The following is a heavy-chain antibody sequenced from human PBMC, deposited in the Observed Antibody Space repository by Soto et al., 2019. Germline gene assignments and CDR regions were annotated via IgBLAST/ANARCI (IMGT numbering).Heavy chain of an antibody. CDR3: ARAAVLTFTRFYDVDV. D-gene: IGHD6-25*01. CDR1: GGTFSSYS. Sequence: QVQLVQSGAEVKTPGSSVKVSCEASGGTFSSYSINWVRQAPGQGLEWMGRLIPMFGTTDYAQRFQGRVTFAADESTNRASIEVTDLTSQDTAVYYCARAAVLTFTRFYDVDVWGQGTTVTVSS. V-gene: IGHV1-69*18. J-gene: IGHJ6*02. CDR2: LIPMFGTT.